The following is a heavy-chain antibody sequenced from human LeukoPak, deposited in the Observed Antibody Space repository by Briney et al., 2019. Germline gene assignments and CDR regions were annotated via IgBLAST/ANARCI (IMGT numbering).Heavy chain of an antibody. D-gene: IGHD2-2*02. CDR3: ARDRTPIVVVPAAIPCLSG. J-gene: IGHJ4*02. CDR1: GFTFSSYG. V-gene: IGHV3-30*02. CDR2: IRYDGSNK. Sequence: PGGSLRLSCAASGFTFSSYGMHWVRQAPGKGLEWVAFIRYDGSNKYYADSVKGRFTISRDNSKNTLYLQMNSLRSEDTAVYYCARDRTPIVVVPAAIPCLSGWGQGTLVTVSS.